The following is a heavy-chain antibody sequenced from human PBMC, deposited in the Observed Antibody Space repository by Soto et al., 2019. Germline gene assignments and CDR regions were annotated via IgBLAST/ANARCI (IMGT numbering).Heavy chain of an antibody. J-gene: IGHJ3*02. CDR3: ARGAPVVVVAAILRAFDI. CDR2: INHSGST. V-gene: IGHV4-34*01. Sequence: PSETLSLTCAVYGGSFSGYYWSWIRQPPGKGLEWIGEINHSGSTNYNPSLKSRVTISVDTSKNQFSLKLSSVTAADTAVYYCARGAPVVVVAAILRAFDIWGQGTMVTVSS. D-gene: IGHD2-15*01. CDR1: GGSFSGYY.